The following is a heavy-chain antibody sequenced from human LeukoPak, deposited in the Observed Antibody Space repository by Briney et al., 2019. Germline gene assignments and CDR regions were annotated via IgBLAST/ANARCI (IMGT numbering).Heavy chain of an antibody. V-gene: IGHV5-51*01. D-gene: IGHD1-26*01. CDR2: IYPGDSDT. CDR1: GYSFTSYW. CDR3: ARMGATSSLPRPHDAFDI. J-gene: IGHJ3*02. Sequence: GESLKISCKGSGYSFTSYWIGWVRQMPGKGLEGMGIIYPGDSDTRYSPSFQGQVTISADKSISTPYLQWSSLKASDTAMYYCARMGATSSLPRPHDAFDIWGQGTMVTVSS.